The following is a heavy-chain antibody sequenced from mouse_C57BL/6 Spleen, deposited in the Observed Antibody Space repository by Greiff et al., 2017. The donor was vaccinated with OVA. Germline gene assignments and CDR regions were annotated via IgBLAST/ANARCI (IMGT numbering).Heavy chain of an antibody. J-gene: IGHJ4*01. V-gene: IGHV1-80*01. D-gene: IGHD5-5*01. CDR2: IYPGDGDT. CDR3: ARGGLPYAMDY. CDR1: GYAFSSYW. Sequence: VQLQESGAELVKPGASVKISCKASGYAFSSYWMNWVKQRPGKGLEWIGQIYPGDGDTNYNGKFKGKATLTADKSSSTAYMQLSSLTSEDSAVYFCARGGLPYAMDYWGQGTSVTVSS.